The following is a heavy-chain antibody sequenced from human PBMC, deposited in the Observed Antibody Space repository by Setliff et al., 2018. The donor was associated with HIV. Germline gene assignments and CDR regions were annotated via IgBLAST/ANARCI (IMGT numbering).Heavy chain of an antibody. CDR1: VYY. CDR2: ISASGST. Sequence: TCTGVYYWSWIRQPADKALEWIGRISASGSTNYNPSLESRVTLSIDTSNNQFSLKLTSVTAADTAVYYCARVYSRSWSFFDHWGQGILVTVSS. D-gene: IGHD6-13*01. J-gene: IGHJ4*02. V-gene: IGHV4-61*02. CDR3: ARVYSRSWSFFDH.